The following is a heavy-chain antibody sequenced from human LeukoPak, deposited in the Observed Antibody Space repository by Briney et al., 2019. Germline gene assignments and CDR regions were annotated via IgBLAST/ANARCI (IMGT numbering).Heavy chain of an antibody. J-gene: IGHJ4*02. D-gene: IGHD3-16*01. CDR3: VGETPPGGDYYFDY. CDR2: IWNAGSNT. V-gene: IGHV3-33*01. Sequence: GRSLRLSCGASGFSFSTYGMHWVRQAPGKGLEWVSLIWNAGSNTYYADSVKGRFTISRDNSKNTLYLQMNSLRAEDTAVYYCVGETPPGGDYYFDYWGQGTLVIVSS. CDR1: GFSFSTYG.